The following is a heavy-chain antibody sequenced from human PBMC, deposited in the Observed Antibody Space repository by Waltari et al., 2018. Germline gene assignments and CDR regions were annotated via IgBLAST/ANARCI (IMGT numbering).Heavy chain of an antibody. CDR2: IYMGGST. Sequence: EVQLVESGGGLLQPGGSLRLSCAASGFTVSTNYMTWVRQAPGKGVEWLSVIYMGGSTYYADSVKGRFTISRDNSKNTLYLQMNSLRAEDTAVYYCARDPSGSYPGDYWGQGTLVTVSS. V-gene: IGHV3-53*01. CDR1: GFTVSTNY. D-gene: IGHD1-26*01. CDR3: ARDPSGSYPGDY. J-gene: IGHJ4*02.